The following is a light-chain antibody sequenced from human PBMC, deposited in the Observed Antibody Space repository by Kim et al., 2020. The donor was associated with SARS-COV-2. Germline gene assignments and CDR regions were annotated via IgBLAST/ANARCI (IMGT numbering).Light chain of an antibody. Sequence: ALGQAVGITCQGDSLRSSYASWYQQKPGQAPVLVIYGKNNRPSGIPDRFSGSSSGNTASLTITGAQAEDEADYYCNSRDSSGNHYVFGTGTKVTVL. CDR3: NSRDSSGNHYV. V-gene: IGLV3-19*01. CDR2: GKN. J-gene: IGLJ1*01. CDR1: SLRSSY.